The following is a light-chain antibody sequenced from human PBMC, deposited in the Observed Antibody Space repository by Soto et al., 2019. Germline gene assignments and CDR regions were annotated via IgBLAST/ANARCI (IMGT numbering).Light chain of an antibody. CDR1: QSLVHSDGNTY. J-gene: IGKJ4*01. Sequence: IVLTQTPLSSPVTLGQPASISCRSSQSLVHSDGNTYLNWLQQRPGQPPRLLIYEVSNRFSGVPDRVSCSGAGTDFTLEISRVEAEDVGVYYCMQTTQFPLTFGGGTKVEIK. CDR2: EVS. V-gene: IGKV2-24*01. CDR3: MQTTQFPLT.